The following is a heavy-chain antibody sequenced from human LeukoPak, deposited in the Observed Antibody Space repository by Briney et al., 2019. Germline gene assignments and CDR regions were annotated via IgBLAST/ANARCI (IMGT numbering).Heavy chain of an antibody. D-gene: IGHD6-13*01. CDR1: EFIFSGYW. J-gene: IGHJ4*02. V-gene: IGHV3-7*01. CDR3: ARDGFVGAADY. Sequence: GGSLRLSCAASEFIFSGYWMNWVRQAPGKGLEWVASINQNGSEKHYVDSVRGRFTISRDNAKNSLYLQMNSLRVEDTAVYYCARDGFVGAADYWGQGTLVTVSS. CDR2: INQNGSEK.